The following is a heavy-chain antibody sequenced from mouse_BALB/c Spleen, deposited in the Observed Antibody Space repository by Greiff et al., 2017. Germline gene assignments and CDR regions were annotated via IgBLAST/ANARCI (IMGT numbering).Heavy chain of an antibody. D-gene: IGHD2-1*01. CDR3: ARPGGNSWFAY. CDR2: ISSGGSYT. J-gene: IGHJ3*01. V-gene: IGHV5-9-3*01. Sequence: EVQRVESGGGLVKPGGSLKLSCAASGFTFSSYAMSWVRQTPGKRLEWVATISSGGSYTYYPDSVKGRFTISRDNAKNTLYLQMSSLRSEDTAMYYCARPGGNSWFAYWGQGTLVTVSA. CDR1: GFTFSSYA.